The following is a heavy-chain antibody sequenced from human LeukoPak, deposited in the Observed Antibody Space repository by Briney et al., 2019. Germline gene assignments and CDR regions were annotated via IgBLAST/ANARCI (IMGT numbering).Heavy chain of an antibody. D-gene: IGHD3-22*01. CDR1: GYPFIGNY. Sequence: ASVKVSCKASGYPFIGNYIHWVRQAPGQGLEWMGWINPNSGGTQYSQKFQGRVTLTRDTSITTGYMELSGLTSDDAAVYYCASLSYYDLSGYFYWGQGTLVTVSS. CDR3: ASLSYYDLSGYFY. CDR2: INPNSGGT. V-gene: IGHV1-2*02. J-gene: IGHJ4*02.